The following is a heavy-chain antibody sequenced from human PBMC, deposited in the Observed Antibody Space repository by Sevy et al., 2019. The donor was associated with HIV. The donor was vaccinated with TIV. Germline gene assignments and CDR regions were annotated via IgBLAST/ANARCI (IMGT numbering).Heavy chain of an antibody. CDR2: ISGSGGST. Sequence: GGSLRLSCAASGFTLNNYAMNWVRQAPGKGLEWVSGISGSGGSTYYADSVKGRFTISRDNSKNTLYLQMNSLRAEDTDVYYCAKDSYFDNTLFDYWGQGTLVTVSS. J-gene: IGHJ4*02. CDR3: AKDSYFDNTLFDY. V-gene: IGHV3-23*01. D-gene: IGHD3-22*01. CDR1: GFTLNNYA.